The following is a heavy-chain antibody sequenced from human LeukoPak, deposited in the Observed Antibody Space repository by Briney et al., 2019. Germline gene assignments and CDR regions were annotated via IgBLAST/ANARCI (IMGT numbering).Heavy chain of an antibody. CDR2: INHSGST. CDR1: GGSFSGYY. CDR3: GRGSSWRSFDY. V-gene: IGHV4-34*01. J-gene: IGHJ4*02. Sequence: SETLSLTCAVYGGSFSGYYWSWVRQPPGKRLEWIGEINHSGSTNYNPSLKSRVTISVDTSKNQFSLKLSSVTAADTAVYYCGRGSSWRSFDYWGQGTLVTVSS. D-gene: IGHD6-13*01.